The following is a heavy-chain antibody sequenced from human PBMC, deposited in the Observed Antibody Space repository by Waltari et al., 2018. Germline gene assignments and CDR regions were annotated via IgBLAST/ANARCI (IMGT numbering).Heavy chain of an antibody. J-gene: IGHJ5*02. CDR2: INHSGST. CDR1: GGSFSGYY. CDR3: ARDSITMIDWFDP. Sequence: QVQLQQWGAGLLKPSETLSLTCAVYGGSFSGYYWSWIRQPPGKGLEWIGEINHSGSTNYNPSLKSRVTISVDTSKNQFSLKLSSVTAADTAVYYCARDSITMIDWFDPWGQGTLVTVSS. V-gene: IGHV4-34*01. D-gene: IGHD3-22*01.